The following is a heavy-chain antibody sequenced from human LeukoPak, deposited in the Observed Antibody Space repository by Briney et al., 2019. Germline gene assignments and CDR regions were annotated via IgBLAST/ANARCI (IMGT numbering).Heavy chain of an antibody. Sequence: ASVKVSCKASGYTFTSYDINWVRQATGQGLEWMGWMNPNSGNTGYAQKFQGRVTMTRNTSISTAYMELSSLRSDDTAVYYCARVPYSSGWYTYYYYYMDVWGKGTTVTISS. CDR2: MNPNSGNT. D-gene: IGHD6-19*01. CDR1: GYTFTSYD. J-gene: IGHJ6*03. V-gene: IGHV1-8*01. CDR3: ARVPYSSGWYTYYYYYMDV.